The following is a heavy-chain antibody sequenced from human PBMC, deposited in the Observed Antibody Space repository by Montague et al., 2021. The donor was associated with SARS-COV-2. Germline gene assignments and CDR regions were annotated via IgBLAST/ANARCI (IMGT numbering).Heavy chain of an antibody. D-gene: IGHD2-8*01. CDR1: GFTFSSYD. J-gene: IGHJ4*02. Sequence: SLRLSCAASGFTFSSYDMNWVRQAPGKGLEWVSSISSSSSNIYYADSVKGRFTISRDNAKNSLYLQMNSLRAEDTAVYYCASDLVTLTRERWDGLYYDFDYWGQGTLVTVSS. CDR3: ASDLVTLTRERWDGLYYDFDY. CDR2: ISSSSSNI. V-gene: IGHV3-21*01.